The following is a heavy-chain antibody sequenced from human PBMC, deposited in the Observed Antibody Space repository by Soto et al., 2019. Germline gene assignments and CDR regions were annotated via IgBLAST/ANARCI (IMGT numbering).Heavy chain of an antibody. CDR3: ATRITVFGLLIPPFDP. D-gene: IGHD3-3*01. CDR2: INHTGGT. Sequence: SDTLSLTSAVYGGSVNVYYWNWIRQPPGKGLEWIGEINHTGGTHYNPSLKSRVTMSVDTSKNQFSLRLSSVTAADTAIYYCATRITVFGLLIPPFDPWGQGTQVTVSA. V-gene: IGHV4-34*01. CDR1: GGSVNVYY. J-gene: IGHJ5*02.